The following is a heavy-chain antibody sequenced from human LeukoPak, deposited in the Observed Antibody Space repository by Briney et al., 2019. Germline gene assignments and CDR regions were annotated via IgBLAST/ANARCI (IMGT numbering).Heavy chain of an antibody. J-gene: IGHJ4*02. CDR1: GFTFSSYA. CDR3: AKDNYSGYYIDY. V-gene: IGHV3-23*01. D-gene: IGHD5-12*01. Sequence: GGSLRLSCAASGFTFSSYAMSWVRRAPGKGLEWVSAISGSDDNTYYADSVKGRFTISRDNSKNTLYLQMNSLRAEDTAVYYCAKDNYSGYYIDYWGQGTLVTVSS. CDR2: ISGSDDNT.